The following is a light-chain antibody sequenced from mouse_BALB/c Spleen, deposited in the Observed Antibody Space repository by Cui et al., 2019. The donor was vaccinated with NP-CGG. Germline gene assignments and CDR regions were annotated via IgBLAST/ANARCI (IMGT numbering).Light chain of an antibody. CDR3: ALWYSNHWV. CDR1: TGAVTTSNY. CDR2: GTN. J-gene: IGLJ1*01. Sequence: AVVTQESAPTTSPGETVTLTCRSTTGAVTTSNYANWVQEKPDHLFTGLIGGTNNRAPGVPARFSGSLIGDKAALTIIGALTEDEAIYFCALWYSNHWVFGGGTKLTVL. V-gene: IGLV1*01.